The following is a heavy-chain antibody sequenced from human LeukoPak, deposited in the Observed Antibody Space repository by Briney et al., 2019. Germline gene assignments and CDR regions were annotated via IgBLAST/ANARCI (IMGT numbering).Heavy chain of an antibody. CDR2: ISSSSSYI. CDR3: ARDRGMDSSGYYYYDY. Sequence: GGSLRLSCAASGFTFSSYSMNWVRQAPGKGLEWVSSISSSSSYIYYADSVKGQFTISRDNAKNSLYLQMNSLRAEDTAVYYCARDRGMDSSGYYYYDYWGQGTLVTVSS. CDR1: GFTFSSYS. J-gene: IGHJ4*02. D-gene: IGHD3-22*01. V-gene: IGHV3-21*01.